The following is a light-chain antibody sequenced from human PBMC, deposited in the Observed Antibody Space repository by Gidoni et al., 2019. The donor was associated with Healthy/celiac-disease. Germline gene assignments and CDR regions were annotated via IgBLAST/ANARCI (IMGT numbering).Light chain of an antibody. CDR3: QAGDSSTVI. J-gene: IGLJ2*01. CDR1: TLGDKY. CDR2: QDD. Sequence: SYELTQPPSVSVSPGQTASITCSGATLGDKYVCWYQQKPGQSPVLVIYQDDKRPSGIPERFSGSNSGNTATLTISGTQAMDEADFYCQAGDSSTVIFGGGTKLTVL. V-gene: IGLV3-1*01.